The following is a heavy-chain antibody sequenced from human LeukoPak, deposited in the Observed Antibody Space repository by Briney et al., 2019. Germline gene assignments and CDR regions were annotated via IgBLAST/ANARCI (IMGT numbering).Heavy chain of an antibody. CDR1: GFTFSSYW. CDR3: ATPTAGTLHFDY. Sequence: GGSLRLSCAASGFTFSSYWMTWVRQAPGKGLEWVANIKQDASERSYMDSVKGRFTISRDNAKNSLYLQMNSLRAEDTAVYYCATPTAGTLHFDYWGQGTLVTVSS. V-gene: IGHV3-7*01. D-gene: IGHD1-1*01. J-gene: IGHJ4*02. CDR2: IKQDASER.